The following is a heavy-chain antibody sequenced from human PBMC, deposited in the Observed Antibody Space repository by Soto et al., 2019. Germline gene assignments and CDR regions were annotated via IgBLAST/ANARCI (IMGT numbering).Heavy chain of an antibody. CDR2: NYRTGRT. J-gene: IGHJ4*02. V-gene: IGHV4-4*02. CDR1: VCPFTHNNW. Sequence: TLSLTCAFAVCPFTHNNWWTWFRQPPGQGLEWIGENYRTGRTNYNTSLKRRVNISLDKSENQFSLKVTSLTAADTAVYYCASRDPATSVEHWGPGTFVNVS. D-gene: IGHD1-1*01. CDR3: ASRDPATSVEH.